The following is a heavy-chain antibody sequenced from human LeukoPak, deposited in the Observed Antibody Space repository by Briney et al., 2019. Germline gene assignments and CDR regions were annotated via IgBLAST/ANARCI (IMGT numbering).Heavy chain of an antibody. CDR1: GGTFSSYA. CDR2: IIPILGIA. J-gene: IGHJ6*02. CDR3: ARDRRYSSSPVRSYGMDV. V-gene: IGHV1-69*04. Sequence: GASVKVSCKASGGTFSSYAISWVRQAPGQGLEWMGRIIPILGIANYAQKFQGRVTITADKSTSTAYMELSSLRSEDTAVYYCARDRRYSSSPVRSYGMDVWGQGPRSPSP. D-gene: IGHD6-6*01.